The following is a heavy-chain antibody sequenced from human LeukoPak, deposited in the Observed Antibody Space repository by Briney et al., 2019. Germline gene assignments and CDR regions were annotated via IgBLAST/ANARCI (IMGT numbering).Heavy chain of an antibody. Sequence: SETLSLTCTVSGGSISSYYWSWIRQPPGKGLEWIGYIYYSGSTNYNPSLKSRVTISVDTSKNQFSLKLSSVTAADTAVYYCARVGEGGYDFVLEMDVWGKGTTVTISS. D-gene: IGHD5-12*01. CDR1: GGSISSYY. J-gene: IGHJ6*04. V-gene: IGHV4-59*01. CDR2: IYYSGST. CDR3: ARVGEGGYDFVLEMDV.